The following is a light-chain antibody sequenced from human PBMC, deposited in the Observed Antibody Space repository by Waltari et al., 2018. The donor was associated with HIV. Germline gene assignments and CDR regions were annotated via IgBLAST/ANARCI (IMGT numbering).Light chain of an antibody. V-gene: IGLV1-47*01. CDR1: STNIGRNY. Sequence: QSVLTQPPSASGTPGQRVTIPCSGSSTNIGRNYVYWYQKRPGTAPKLLIYTNNQRPSGVPDRFSGSKSGTSASLAISGIRSEDEADYYCAAWNDRLSGYVFGTGTKVTV. CDR3: AAWNDRLSGYV. J-gene: IGLJ1*01. CDR2: TNN.